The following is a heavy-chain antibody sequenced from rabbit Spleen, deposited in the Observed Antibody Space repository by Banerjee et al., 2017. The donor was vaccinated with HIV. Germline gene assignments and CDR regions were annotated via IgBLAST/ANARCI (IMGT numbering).Heavy chain of an antibody. CDR3: ARVGGVGVYGYATL. Sequence: QSLEESGGGLVQPEGSLTLTCKASGFSFSSNDYICWVRQAPGKGLEWISCIAGSSSGFTYSATWATGRFTISKTSSTTVTLQMTSLTVADTATYFCARVGGVGVYGYATLWGQGTLVTVS. CDR1: GFSFSSNDY. D-gene: IGHD6-1*01. J-gene: IGHJ4*01. CDR2: IAGSSSGFT. V-gene: IGHV1S40*01.